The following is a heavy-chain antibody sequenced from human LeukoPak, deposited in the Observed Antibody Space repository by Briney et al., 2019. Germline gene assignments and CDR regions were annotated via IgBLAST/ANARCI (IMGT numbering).Heavy chain of an antibody. CDR1: GYTFTSYD. Sequence: ASVKVSCKASGYTFTSYDINWVRQATGQGLEWMGWMNPNSGNTGYAQKFQGRVTMTRNTSISTAYMELSSLRSEDTAVYYCARGYCSSTSCSYYYYYYGMDVWGQGTTVTASS. CDR2: MNPNSGNT. CDR3: ARGYCSSTSCSYYYYYYGMDV. J-gene: IGHJ6*02. D-gene: IGHD2-2*01. V-gene: IGHV1-8*01.